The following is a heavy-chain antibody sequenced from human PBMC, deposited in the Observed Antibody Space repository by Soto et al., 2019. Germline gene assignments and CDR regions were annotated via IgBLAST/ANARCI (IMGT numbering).Heavy chain of an antibody. J-gene: IGHJ3*02. V-gene: IGHV3-7*04. CDR2: IKPDGSQK. CDR1: GFTFSTYW. D-gene: IGHD3-22*01. Sequence: GGSLRLSCAASGFTFSTYWMSWVRQAPGKGLEWVANIKPDGSQKWYVDSVKGRFTISRDNAKNSLYLQMNSLRAEDTAVYYCARGDYYDSSGPFSDAFDIWGQGTMVTVSS. CDR3: ARGDYYDSSGPFSDAFDI.